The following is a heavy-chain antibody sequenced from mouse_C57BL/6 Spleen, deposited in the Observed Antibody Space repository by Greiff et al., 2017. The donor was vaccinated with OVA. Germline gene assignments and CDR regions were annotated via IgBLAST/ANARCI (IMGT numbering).Heavy chain of an antibody. J-gene: IGHJ4*01. CDR2: IYPNSGST. Sequence: QVQLQQPGAELVKPGASVKLSCKASGYTFTSYWMHWVKQRPGQGLEWIGMIYPNSGSTNYNQKFKGKATLTVDTSSSTAYMQLSSLTSEDSAVYYCAKWDDYAMDYWGQGTSVTVSS. D-gene: IGHD4-1*01. V-gene: IGHV1-64*01. CDR3: AKWDDYAMDY. CDR1: GYTFTSYW.